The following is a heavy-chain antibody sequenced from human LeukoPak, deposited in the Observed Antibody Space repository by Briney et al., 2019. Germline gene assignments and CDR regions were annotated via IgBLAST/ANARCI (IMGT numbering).Heavy chain of an antibody. D-gene: IGHD4-23*01. CDR1: GFTFSAYY. CDR2: ISRSGSTI. V-gene: IGHV3-11*04. J-gene: IGHJ4*02. Sequence: KPGGSLRLSCAASGFTFSAYYMTWIRQAPGKGLEWVSYISRSGSTIYYADSVKGRFTISRDNAKNSLYLQMNSLRAEDTAVYYCARVPDYGGNPFDYWGQGTLVTVSS. CDR3: ARVPDYGGNPFDY.